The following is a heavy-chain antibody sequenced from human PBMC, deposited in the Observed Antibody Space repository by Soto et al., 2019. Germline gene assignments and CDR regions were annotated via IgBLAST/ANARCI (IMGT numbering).Heavy chain of an antibody. CDR1: GFTFSSYA. Sequence: GGSLRLSCAASGFTFSSYATHWVRQAPGKGLEWVAVISYDGSNKYYADSVKGRFTISRDNSKNTLYLQMNSLRAEDTAVYYCARAGRYSSSWYGGYWGQGTLVTVSS. D-gene: IGHD6-13*01. CDR2: ISYDGSNK. V-gene: IGHV3-30-3*01. J-gene: IGHJ4*02. CDR3: ARAGRYSSSWYGGY.